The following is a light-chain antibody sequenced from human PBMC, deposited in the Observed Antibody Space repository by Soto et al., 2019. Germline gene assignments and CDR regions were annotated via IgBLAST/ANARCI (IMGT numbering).Light chain of an antibody. CDR1: QSVNNNY. CDR2: GAS. Sequence: ESVLTQSPGTLSLSPVERATLSCRARQSVNNNYLAWYQKKPGRAPRLLIYGASNRATGIPDRFSGSGSGTDFTLTISRLEPEDFAVYYCQQYGGLPRTFGQGTKVDIK. CDR3: QQYGGLPRT. V-gene: IGKV3-20*01. J-gene: IGKJ1*01.